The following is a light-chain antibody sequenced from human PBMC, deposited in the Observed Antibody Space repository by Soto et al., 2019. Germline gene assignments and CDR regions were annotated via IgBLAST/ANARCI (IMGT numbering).Light chain of an antibody. Sequence: QPASVSGSPGQSITISCTGTSSDVGGYNYVSWYQQHPGKAPKLMIYVVSNRPSGVSNRFSGSKSGNTASLTISGLQAEDEADYYCSSYTSSSTVVFGGGTQLTVL. CDR3: SSYTSSSTVV. CDR2: VVS. CDR1: SSDVGGYNY. J-gene: IGLJ2*01. V-gene: IGLV2-14*01.